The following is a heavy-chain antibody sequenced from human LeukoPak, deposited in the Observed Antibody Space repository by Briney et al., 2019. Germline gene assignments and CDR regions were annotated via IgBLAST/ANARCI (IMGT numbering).Heavy chain of an antibody. J-gene: IGHJ3*02. CDR3: ARSGFYYDSSGYYLPGAFDI. V-gene: IGHV3-11*01. CDR1: GFTFSDYY. D-gene: IGHD3-22*01. CDR2: ISSSGSTI. Sequence: GGSLRLSCAASGFTFSDYYMSWIRQAPGKGLEWVSYISSSGSTIYYADSVKGRFTISRDNAKNSLYLQMNSLRAEDTAVYYCARSGFYYDSSGYYLPGAFDIWGQGTMVTVSS.